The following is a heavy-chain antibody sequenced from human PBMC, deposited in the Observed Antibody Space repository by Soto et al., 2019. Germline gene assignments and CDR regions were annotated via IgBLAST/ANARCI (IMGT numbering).Heavy chain of an antibody. Sequence: SETLSLTCAVYGGSVISGNYYWSWIRQPPGKGLEWIGEMSHSGGTHFNPSLKSRVTISVDTSKNQFSLKMSSVTAADTALYYCARVERGTATTVVDAFDIWGPGTLVTVSS. J-gene: IGHJ3*02. D-gene: IGHD1-1*01. CDR2: MSHSGGT. CDR1: GGSVISGNYY. V-gene: IGHV4-34*01. CDR3: ARVERGTATTVVDAFDI.